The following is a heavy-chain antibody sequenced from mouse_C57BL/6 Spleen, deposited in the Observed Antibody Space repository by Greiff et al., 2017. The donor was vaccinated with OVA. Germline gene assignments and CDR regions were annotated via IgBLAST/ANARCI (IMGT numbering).Heavy chain of an antibody. D-gene: IGHD2-14*01. V-gene: IGHV1-54*01. CDR1: GYAFTNYL. Sequence: VQLQQSGAELVRPGTSVKVSCKASGYAFTNYLIEWVKQRPGQGLEWIGVINPGSGGTNYNEKFKGKATLTAEKSSSTASLQLIRLTSEDSAVSFFVFRYGGYYFDYWCQGTTLTVSS. CDR2: INPGSGGT. CDR3: VFRYGGYYFDY. J-gene: IGHJ2*01.